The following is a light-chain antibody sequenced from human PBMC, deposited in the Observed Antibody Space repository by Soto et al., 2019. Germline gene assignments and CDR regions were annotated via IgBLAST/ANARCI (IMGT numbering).Light chain of an antibody. CDR3: SSYISSSTYV. CDR1: SSDVGGYNY. J-gene: IGLJ1*01. V-gene: IGLV2-14*01. Sequence: QSVLTQPASVSGSPGQSITISCTGTSSDVGGYNYVSWYQQHPGKAPKLMIYDVSNRPSGVSNRFSGSKSGNTASLTISGLQAEDEADYSCSSYISSSTYVXGTGTKVPV. CDR2: DVS.